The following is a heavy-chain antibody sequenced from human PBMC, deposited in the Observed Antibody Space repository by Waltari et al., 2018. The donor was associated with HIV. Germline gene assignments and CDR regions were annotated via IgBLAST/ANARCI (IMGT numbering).Heavy chain of an antibody. CDR3: ARLTREGYNGGFDY. Sequence: QVQLVESGGGVVKPGRSLRLSCAASGFVFSNFGRHWVRQAPGKGLEWVGVIWFDSSNKYYGDSVKGRFTISRDNSKKTVYLQMNSLRGEDTAVYYCARLTREGYNGGFDYWGQGTLVTVSS. J-gene: IGHJ4*02. CDR2: IWFDSSNK. D-gene: IGHD1-1*01. V-gene: IGHV3-33*08. CDR1: GFVFSNFG.